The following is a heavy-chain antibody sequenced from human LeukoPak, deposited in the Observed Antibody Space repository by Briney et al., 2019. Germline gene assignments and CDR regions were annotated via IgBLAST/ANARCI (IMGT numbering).Heavy chain of an antibody. J-gene: IGHJ5*02. Sequence: GASVKVSCKASGYTFTVYYMHWVRQAPGQGLEWMGWINPNSGGTNYAQKFQGRVTMTRETSISTAYMELSRLRSDDTAVYYCARDPITMGENWFDPWGQGTLVTVSS. CDR3: ARDPITMGENWFDP. V-gene: IGHV1-2*02. CDR1: GYTFTVYY. CDR2: INPNSGGT. D-gene: IGHD3-10*01.